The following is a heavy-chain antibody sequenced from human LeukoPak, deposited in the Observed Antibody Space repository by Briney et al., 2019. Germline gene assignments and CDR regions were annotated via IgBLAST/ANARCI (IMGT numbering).Heavy chain of an antibody. Sequence: QAGGSLRLSCAASGFIFNNYGLIWVRQAPGKGLEWVSAISNDGGGTQYADFVEGRFTISRDNSKNTLFLQMSSPRAEDTALYYCAKGSSGYFADLWGQGTLVTVSS. CDR3: AKGSSGYFADL. J-gene: IGHJ5*02. V-gene: IGHV3-23*01. CDR2: ISNDGGGT. D-gene: IGHD3-22*01. CDR1: GFIFNNYG.